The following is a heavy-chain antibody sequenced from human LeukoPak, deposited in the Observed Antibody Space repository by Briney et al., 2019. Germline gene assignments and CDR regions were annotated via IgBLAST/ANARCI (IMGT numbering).Heavy chain of an antibody. CDR1: GFTFSNYG. Sequence: PGGSPRLSCAASGFTFSNYGMNWVRQAPGKGLEWVSSISSSSTYIYYADSVKSRFTISRDNAKNSLYLQMNSLRAEDTAVYYCAKSSGWNYYYYYMDVWGKGTTVIASS. D-gene: IGHD6-19*01. J-gene: IGHJ6*03. CDR3: AKSSGWNYYYYYMDV. CDR2: ISSSSTYI. V-gene: IGHV3-21*01.